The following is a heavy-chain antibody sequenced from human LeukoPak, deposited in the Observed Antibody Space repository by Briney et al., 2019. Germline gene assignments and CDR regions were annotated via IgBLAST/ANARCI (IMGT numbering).Heavy chain of an antibody. V-gene: IGHV3-7*01. J-gene: IGHJ4*02. CDR1: GFTFSSYW. D-gene: IGHD6-19*01. CDR3: ARGGGSGWYPRLHFDY. Sequence: GGSLRLSCEASGFTFSSYWMSWVRQAPGKGLEWVANIKQDGSEKYYADSVKGRLTISRDNAKNSLYLQMNSLRAEDTAVYYCARGGGSGWYPRLHFDYWGQGTLVTVSS. CDR2: IKQDGSEK.